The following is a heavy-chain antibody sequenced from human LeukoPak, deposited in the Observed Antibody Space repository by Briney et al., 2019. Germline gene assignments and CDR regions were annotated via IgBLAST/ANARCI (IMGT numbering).Heavy chain of an antibody. D-gene: IGHD3-22*01. V-gene: IGHV1-69*05. CDR3: ARGNYYDRDMDYMDV. Sequence: SVKVSCKASGGTFSSYAISWMRQAPGHGLEWMGGIIPIFGTANYAQKFQGRVTITTDESTSTAYMEPSSLRSEDMAVYSGARGNYYDRDMDYMDVWGRGTTVTVPS. CDR1: GGTFSSYA. J-gene: IGHJ6*03. CDR2: IIPIFGTA.